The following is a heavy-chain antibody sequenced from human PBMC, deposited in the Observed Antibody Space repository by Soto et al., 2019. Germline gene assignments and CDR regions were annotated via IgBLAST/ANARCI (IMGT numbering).Heavy chain of an antibody. CDR1: GFTFSSYA. D-gene: IGHD3-22*01. V-gene: IGHV3-23*01. Sequence: EVQLLESGGGLVQPGGSLRLSCAASGFTFSSYAMSWVRQAPGKGLEWVSAISGSGGSTYYADSVKGRFTISRDNSKNTLYLQMNSLRAEDTAVYYCAKGDDYYDSSGYPADAFDIWGQGTMVTVSS. J-gene: IGHJ3*02. CDR2: ISGSGGST. CDR3: AKGDDYYDSSGYPADAFDI.